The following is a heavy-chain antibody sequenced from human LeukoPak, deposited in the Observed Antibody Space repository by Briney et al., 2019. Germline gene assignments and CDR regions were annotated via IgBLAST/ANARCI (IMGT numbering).Heavy chain of an antibody. CDR3: ARDSPNYGSSGFDY. D-gene: IGHD4-17*01. CDR1: GYTFTGYY. J-gene: IGHJ4*02. CDR2: INPNSGGT. V-gene: IGHV1-2*04. Sequence: VASVKVSCKASGYTFTGYYMHWVRQAPGQGLEWMGWINPNSGGTNYAQKFQGWVTMTRDTSISTAYMELSRLRSDDTAVYYCARDSPNYGSSGFDYWGQGTPVTVSS.